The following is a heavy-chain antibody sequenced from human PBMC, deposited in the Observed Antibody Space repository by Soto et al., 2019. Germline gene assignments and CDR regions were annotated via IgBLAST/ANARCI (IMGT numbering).Heavy chain of an antibody. CDR3: GGAGTENFDY. CDR2: IYHSGST. CDR1: GGSISSYY. V-gene: IGHV4-59*01. J-gene: IGHJ4*02. Sequence: SETLSLTSTVSGGSISSYYWSWIRQPPGKGLEWIGYIYHSGSTNYNPSLKSRVTISVDTSKNQFSLKTEDTAVYFCTSFRHGGAGTENFDYWGQGTLVTVSS. D-gene: IGHD2-8*01.